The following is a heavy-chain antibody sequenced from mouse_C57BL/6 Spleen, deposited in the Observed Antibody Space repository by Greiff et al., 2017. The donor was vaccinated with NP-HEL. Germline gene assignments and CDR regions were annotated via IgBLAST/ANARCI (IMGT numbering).Heavy chain of an antibody. CDR3: AKKTTVVEYYAMDY. Sequence: QVQLKESGPGLVQPSQSLSITCTVSGFSLTSYGVHWVRQPPGKGLEWLGVIWSGGSTDYNAAFISRLSISKDNSKSQVFFKMNSLQADDTAIYYCAKKTTVVEYYAMDYWGQGTSVTVSS. V-gene: IGHV2-4*01. D-gene: IGHD1-1*01. CDR2: IWSGGST. CDR1: GFSLTSYG. J-gene: IGHJ4*01.